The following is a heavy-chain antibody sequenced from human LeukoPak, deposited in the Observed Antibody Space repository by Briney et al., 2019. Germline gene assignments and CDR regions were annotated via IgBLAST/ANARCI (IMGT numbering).Heavy chain of an antibody. J-gene: IGHJ4*02. CDR2: IYPGDPDT. D-gene: IGHD3-22*01. V-gene: IGHV5-51*01. CDR1: GYSFTSYW. CDR3: ARQGDSSGYYPSLFDY. Sequence: ESLQISCQGSGYSFTSYWIGWVRQMPGKGLEWMGIIYPGDPDTRYSPSFQGQVTISADKSISTAYLQWSSLKASDTAMYYCARQGDSSGYYPSLFDYWGQGTLVTVSS.